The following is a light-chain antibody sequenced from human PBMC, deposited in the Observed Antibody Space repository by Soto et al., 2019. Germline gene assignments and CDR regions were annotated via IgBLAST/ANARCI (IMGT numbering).Light chain of an antibody. CDR3: QQYDTSPPNLT. Sequence: EIVLTQSPGTLSLSPGERATLSCRASQSVSSTYLAWYQQKPGQSPRLLIYGASSRAAGIPDRFSGSGFGTDFTLTISRLEHEDSAVYYCQQYDTSPPNLTFGGGTKVEIK. V-gene: IGKV3-20*01. CDR2: GAS. J-gene: IGKJ4*01. CDR1: QSVSSTY.